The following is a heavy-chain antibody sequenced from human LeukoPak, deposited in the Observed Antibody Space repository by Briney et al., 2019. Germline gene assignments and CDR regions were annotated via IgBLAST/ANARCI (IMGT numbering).Heavy chain of an antibody. D-gene: IGHD4-17*01. CDR1: GYTLTELS. Sequence: ASVKVSCKVSGYTLTELSMHWVRQAPGKGLEWMGGFDPEDGETIYAQKFQGRVTMTEDTSTDTAYMELSSLRSEDTAVYYCASTNDYGDFVYFQHWGQGTLVTVSS. J-gene: IGHJ1*01. CDR2: FDPEDGET. V-gene: IGHV1-24*01. CDR3: ASTNDYGDFVYFQH.